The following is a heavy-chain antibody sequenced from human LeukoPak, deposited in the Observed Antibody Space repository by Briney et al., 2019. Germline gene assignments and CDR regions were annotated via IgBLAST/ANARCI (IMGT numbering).Heavy chain of an antibody. CDR1: GFTFSSYA. D-gene: IGHD1-26*01. Sequence: QSGGSLRLSCAASGFTFSSYAMSWVRQAPGKGLEWVSVISGSGGSTYYADSVKGRFTISRDNSKNTLYLQMNSLRAEDTAVYYCAKHSSYAIYSGSYYGDLDYWGQGTLVTVSS. J-gene: IGHJ4*02. V-gene: IGHV3-23*01. CDR3: AKHSSYAIYSGSYYGDLDY. CDR2: ISGSGGST.